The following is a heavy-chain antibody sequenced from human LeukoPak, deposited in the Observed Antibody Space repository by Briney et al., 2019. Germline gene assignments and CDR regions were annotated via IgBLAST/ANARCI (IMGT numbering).Heavy chain of an antibody. CDR3: ARSGSYFDWFDP. D-gene: IGHD1-26*01. CDR2: IYYTGTT. J-gene: IGHJ5*02. V-gene: IGHV4-59*01. Sequence: SETLSLTCTVSGGSMSSYYWSWIRQSPGKGLDWIGHIYYTGTTSYNPSLKSRVSISMDSSKNQFSLRLDSVTAADTAVYYCARSGSYFDWFDPWGQGTLVTVSS. CDR1: GGSMSSYY.